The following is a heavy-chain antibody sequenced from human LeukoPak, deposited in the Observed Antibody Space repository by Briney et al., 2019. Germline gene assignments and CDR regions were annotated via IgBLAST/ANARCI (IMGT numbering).Heavy chain of an antibody. D-gene: IGHD3-10*01. CDR1: GFTFSSYA. CDR3: VKEGGSGSYRDLDY. V-gene: IGHV3-64D*06. J-gene: IGHJ4*02. CDR2: ISSNGGST. Sequence: PGGSLRLSCSASGFTFSSYAMHWVRQAPGKGLEYVSAISSNGGSTCYADSVKGRFTISRDNSKNTLYLQMSSLRAEDTAVYYCVKEGGSGSYRDLDYWGQGTLVTVSS.